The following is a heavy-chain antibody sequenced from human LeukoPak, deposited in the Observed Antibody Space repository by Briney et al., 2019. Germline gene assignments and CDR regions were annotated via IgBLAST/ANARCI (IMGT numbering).Heavy chain of an antibody. CDR3: ARGFWEYAFDI. CDR1: GGSISSSNYY. Sequence: KPSETLSLTCTVSGGSISSSNYYWAWIRQPPGKGLEWIANIFYTGSTYYNASLKSRVTISVDTSKNQFSLKLSSVTAADTAVYYCARGFWEYAFDIWGQGTMVTVSS. CDR2: IFYTGST. J-gene: IGHJ3*02. D-gene: IGHD3-10*01. V-gene: IGHV4-39*07.